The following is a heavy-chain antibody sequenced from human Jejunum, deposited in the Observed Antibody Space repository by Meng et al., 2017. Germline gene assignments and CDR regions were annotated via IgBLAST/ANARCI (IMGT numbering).Heavy chain of an antibody. CDR3: ARTQGGRRLVNY. J-gene: IGHJ4*02. CDR1: GFTFSDDY. CDR2: MSSSGSVR. Sequence: QVQLGESGGGLVKPGGSLRLSCAASGFTFSDDYMSWIRQAPGKGLEWVSYMSSSGSVRYYADSAKGRFTISRDNAKNLLYLQMNSLRAEDTAVYYCARTQGGRRLVNYWGQGTLVTVSS. D-gene: IGHD6-25*01. V-gene: IGHV3-11*01.